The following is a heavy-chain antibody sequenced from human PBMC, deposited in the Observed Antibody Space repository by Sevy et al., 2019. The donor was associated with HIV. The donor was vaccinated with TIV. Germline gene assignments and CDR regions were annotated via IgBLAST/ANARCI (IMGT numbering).Heavy chain of an antibody. CDR2: IIPIFGTA. CDR3: ARDGRGGYSYRHTGHYYYYYGMDV. V-gene: IGHV1-69*13. CDR1: GGTFSSYA. Sequence: ASVKVSCKASGGTFSSYAISWVRQAPGQGLEWMGGIIPIFGTANYAQKFQGRVTITADESTSTAYMELSSLRSEDTAVYYCARDGRGGYSYRHTGHYYYYYGMDVWGQGTTVTVSS. J-gene: IGHJ6*02. D-gene: IGHD5-18*01.